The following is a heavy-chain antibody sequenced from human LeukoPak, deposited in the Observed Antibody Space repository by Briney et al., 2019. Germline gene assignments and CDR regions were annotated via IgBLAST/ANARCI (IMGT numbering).Heavy chain of an antibody. CDR3: AKDRVLGYYDSSGYHTDY. Sequence: GGSLKLSCAASGFTFSSYAMSWVRQAPGKGLEWVSAISGSGGSTYYADSVKGRFTISRDNSKNTLYLQMNSLRAEDTAVYYCAKDRVLGYYDSSGYHTDYWGHGNLSTVSS. D-gene: IGHD3-22*01. V-gene: IGHV3-23*01. CDR1: GFTFSSYA. CDR2: ISGSGGST. J-gene: IGHJ4*01.